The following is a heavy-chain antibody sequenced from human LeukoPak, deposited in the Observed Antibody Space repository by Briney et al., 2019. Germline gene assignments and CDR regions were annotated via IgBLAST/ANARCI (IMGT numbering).Heavy chain of an antibody. Sequence: PGGSLRLSCAASGFTLSSLWVTWVRQAPGKGLEWVGNINQDGSAKYYVYSVRGRFTISRDNAKNSMHLQMNSLRAEDTAVYYCASEIAVVPAATDWIDYWGQGTLVTVSS. V-gene: IGHV3-7*01. CDR1: GFTLSSLW. D-gene: IGHD2-2*01. CDR3: ASEIAVVPAATDWIDY. CDR2: INQDGSAK. J-gene: IGHJ4*02.